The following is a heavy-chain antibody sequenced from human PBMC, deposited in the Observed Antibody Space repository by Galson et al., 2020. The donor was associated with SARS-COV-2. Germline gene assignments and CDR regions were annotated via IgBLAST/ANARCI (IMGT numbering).Heavy chain of an antibody. J-gene: IGHJ4*02. Sequence: ASLKVSCKASGYTFTSYAMNWVRQAPGQGLEWMGWINTNTGNPTYAQGFTGRFVFSLDTSVSTAYLQISSLKAEDTAVYYCATELFGGGYDAVDYWGQGTLVTVSS. V-gene: IGHV7-4-1*02. CDR1: GYTFTSYA. CDR2: INTNTGNP. D-gene: IGHD5-12*01. CDR3: ATELFGGGYDAVDY.